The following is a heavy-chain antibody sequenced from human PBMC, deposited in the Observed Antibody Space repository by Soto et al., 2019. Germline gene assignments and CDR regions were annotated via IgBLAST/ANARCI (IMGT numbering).Heavy chain of an antibody. CDR3: SRLVGATSSFDY. V-gene: IGHV3-73*02. CDR2: IRSQANSYAT. D-gene: IGHD1-26*01. J-gene: IGHJ4*02. CDR1: GFTFSGSA. Sequence: EVQLVESGGGLVQPGGSLKLSCAASGFTFSGSAMHWVRHASGKGLEWVGRIRSQANSYATAYAASVKGRFTISRDDSQNTAYVQMNSLKTEDTAVDYCSRLVGATSSFDYWGQGTLVTFSS.